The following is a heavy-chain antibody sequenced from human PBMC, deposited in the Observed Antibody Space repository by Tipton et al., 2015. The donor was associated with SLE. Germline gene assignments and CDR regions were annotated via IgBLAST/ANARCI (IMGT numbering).Heavy chain of an antibody. CDR3: ARESILMEGWFDP. Sequence: TLSLTCAVSGGSISSGGYSWSWTRQPPGKGLEWIGYIYHSGSTYYNPSLKSRVTISVDRSKNQFSLKLSSVTAADTAVYYCARESILMEGWFDPWGQGTLVTVSS. CDR2: IYHSGST. J-gene: IGHJ5*02. D-gene: IGHD3-3*01. CDR1: GGSISSGGYS. V-gene: IGHV4-30-2*01.